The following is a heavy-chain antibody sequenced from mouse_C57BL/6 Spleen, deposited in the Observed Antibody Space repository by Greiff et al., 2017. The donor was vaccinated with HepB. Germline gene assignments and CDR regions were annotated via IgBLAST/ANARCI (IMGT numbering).Heavy chain of an antibody. V-gene: IGHV1-37*01. CDR3: ARTGGNYVCAMDY. D-gene: IGHD2-1*01. J-gene: IGHJ4*01. CDR2: INTYNGDT. CDR1: GYSFTGYF. Sequence: EVQLLQSGPGLVKPGASVKISCKASGYSFTGYFMNWVKQGHGKSLEWIGRINTYNGDTFYNQKFKGMAILTVDKSTSTDHMLILSLTSEDFAVYYCARTGGNYVCAMDYWGQGTSVTVSS.